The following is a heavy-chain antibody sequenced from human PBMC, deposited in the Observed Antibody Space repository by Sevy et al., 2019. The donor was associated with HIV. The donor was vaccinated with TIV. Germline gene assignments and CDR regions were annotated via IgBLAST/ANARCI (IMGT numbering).Heavy chain of an antibody. CDR2: IIPIFGTA. CDR3: VRGHPDSSGWEAFDY. D-gene: IGHD3-22*01. CDR1: GGTFSSYA. V-gene: IGHV1-69*13. Sequence: ASVKVSCKASGGTFSSYAISWVRQAPGQGLEWMGGIIPIFGTANYAQKFQGRVTITADESTSTAYMELSSLRSEDTAVYYCVRGHPDSSGWEAFDYWGQGTLVTVSS. J-gene: IGHJ4*02.